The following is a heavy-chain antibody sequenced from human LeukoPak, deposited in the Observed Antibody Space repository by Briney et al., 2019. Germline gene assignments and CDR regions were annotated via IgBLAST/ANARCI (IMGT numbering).Heavy chain of an antibody. J-gene: IGHJ6*02. D-gene: IGHD2-21*02. CDR2: ISAYNGNT. CDR3: ARDSSKLAYRGGDCPSYGMDV. V-gene: IGHV1-18*01. Sequence: ASVKVSCKVSGYTLTELSMHWVRQAPGQGLEWMGWISAYNGNTNYAQKLQGRVTMTTDTSTSTAYMELRSLRSDDTAVYYCARDSSKLAYRGGDCPSYGMDVWGQGTTVTVSS. CDR1: GYTLTELS.